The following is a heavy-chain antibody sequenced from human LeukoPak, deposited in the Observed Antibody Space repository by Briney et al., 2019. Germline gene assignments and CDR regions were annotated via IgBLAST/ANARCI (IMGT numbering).Heavy chain of an antibody. CDR3: ARGYPYYYDSSGYYTSDWFDP. CDR2: IIPIFGTA. J-gene: IGHJ5*02. CDR1: GGTFSSYA. V-gene: IGHV1-69*01. Sequence: GSSVKVSCKASGGTFSSYAISWVRQAPGQGLEWMGGIIPIFGTANYAQKFQGRVTITADESTSTAYMELSSLRSEDTAVYYCARGYPYYYDSSGYYTSDWFDPWGQGTLVTVSS. D-gene: IGHD3-22*01.